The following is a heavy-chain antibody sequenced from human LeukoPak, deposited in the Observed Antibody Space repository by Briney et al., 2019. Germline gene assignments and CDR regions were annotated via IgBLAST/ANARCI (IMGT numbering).Heavy chain of an antibody. Sequence: SETLSLTCAVSGGSISSGGYSWSWIRQPPGKGLEWIGYIYHSGSTYYNPSLKSRVTISVDRSKNQFSLKLSSVTAEDTAVYYCATPVPDTAMVTFDYWGQGTLVTVSS. D-gene: IGHD5-18*01. CDR2: IYHSGST. CDR1: GGSISSGGYS. V-gene: IGHV4-30-2*01. CDR3: ATPVPDTAMVTFDY. J-gene: IGHJ4*02.